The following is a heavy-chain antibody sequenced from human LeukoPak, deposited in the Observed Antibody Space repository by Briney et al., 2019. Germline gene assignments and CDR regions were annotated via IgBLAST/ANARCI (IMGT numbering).Heavy chain of an antibody. CDR1: GFTFSSYG. CDR3: ANCPNYYDSSGYLTIDY. D-gene: IGHD3-22*01. V-gene: IGHV3-23*01. CDR2: ISGSGGST. Sequence: GGSLRLSCAASGFTFSSYGMSWVRQAPGKGLEWVSVISGSGGSTYYADSVKGRFTISRDNSKNTLYLQMNSLRAEDTAVYYCANCPNYYDSSGYLTIDYWGQGTLVTVSS. J-gene: IGHJ4*02.